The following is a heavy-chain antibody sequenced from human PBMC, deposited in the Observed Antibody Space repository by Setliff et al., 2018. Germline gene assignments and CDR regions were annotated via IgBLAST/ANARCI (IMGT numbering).Heavy chain of an antibody. V-gene: IGHV1-2*02. CDR3: ARGKMDVVAVAGKYCVMDV. Sequence: ASVKVSCKASGYIFAGYYMHWVRQTPGQGLEWMGWINPISGGANYAQKFQGRVTISADESTSTAYMELSSLRLDDTAVYYCARGKMDVVAVAGKYCVMDVWGQGTTVTVSS. D-gene: IGHD6-19*01. CDR2: INPISGGA. CDR1: GYIFAGYY. J-gene: IGHJ6*02.